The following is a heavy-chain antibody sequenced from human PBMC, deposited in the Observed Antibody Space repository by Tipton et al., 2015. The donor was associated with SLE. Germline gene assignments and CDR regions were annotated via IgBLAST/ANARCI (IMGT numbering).Heavy chain of an antibody. V-gene: IGHV4-31*03. CDR1: GGYISSGGYN. J-gene: IGHJ3*01. CDR2: IYYGAYGGST. Sequence: TLSLTCSVSGGYISSGGYNWSWIRQVPGMGLQWIGYIYYGAYGGSTYYNPSLKGRVSILVDTSKNQFSLRLSSATAADTAVYYCARGDAFHVWGQGTLVTVSS. CDR3: ARGDAFHV.